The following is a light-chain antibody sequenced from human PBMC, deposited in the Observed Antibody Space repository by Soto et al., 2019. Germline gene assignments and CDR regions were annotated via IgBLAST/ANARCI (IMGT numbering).Light chain of an antibody. J-gene: IGLJ1*01. CDR1: TSDITNYDS. CDR2: DFP. V-gene: IGLV2-14*03. Sequence: QSALTQPASVSGSPGQSITISCTGTTSDITNYDSISWYQHRPGEAPELKIFDFPYRPSGVSDRFSASQAGNTASLTISGLQPEDEAEYYCVSYTSPSTYVFGPGTKLTVL. CDR3: VSYTSPSTYV.